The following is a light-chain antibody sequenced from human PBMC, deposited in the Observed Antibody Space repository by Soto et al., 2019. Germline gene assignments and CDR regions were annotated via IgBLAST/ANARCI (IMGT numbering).Light chain of an antibody. CDR2: EVS. V-gene: IGLV2-14*01. CDR3: ISYTSSNSYV. J-gene: IGLJ1*01. Sequence: QSALTQPPSASGSPGQSVTISCTGTKNDIGVYDFVSWYQQHPGKAPKLIIYEVSNRPSGVSNRFSGSKSGTTASLTISGLQAEDEADYYCISYTSSNSYVFGTGTKLTVL. CDR1: KNDIGVYDF.